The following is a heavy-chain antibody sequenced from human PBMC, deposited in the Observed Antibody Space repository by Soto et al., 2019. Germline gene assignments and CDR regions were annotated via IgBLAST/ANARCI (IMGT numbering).Heavy chain of an antibody. J-gene: IGHJ4*02. CDR1: GFTFSDYY. V-gene: IGHV3-11*01. D-gene: IGHD4-17*01. Sequence: SLRLSCAASGFTFSDYYMSWIRQAPGKGLEWVSYISSSGSTIYYADSVKGRFTISRDNAKNSLYLQMNSLRAEDTAVYYCASPYGDYLSTRSVKDYWGQGTLVTVSS. CDR2: ISSSGSTI. CDR3: ASPYGDYLSTRSVKDY.